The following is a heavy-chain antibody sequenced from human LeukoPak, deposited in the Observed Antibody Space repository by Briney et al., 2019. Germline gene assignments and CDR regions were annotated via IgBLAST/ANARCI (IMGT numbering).Heavy chain of an antibody. D-gene: IGHD2-15*01. CDR3: AKSPLPNYYYYGMDV. Sequence: GRSLRLSCAASGFTFSDYYMSWIRQAPGKGLEWVSYISSSSSYTNYADSVKGRFTISRDNAKNSLYLQMNSLRAEDTAVYYCAKSPLPNYYYYGMDVWGQGTTVTVSS. CDR2: ISSSSSYT. V-gene: IGHV3-11*06. CDR1: GFTFSDYY. J-gene: IGHJ6*02.